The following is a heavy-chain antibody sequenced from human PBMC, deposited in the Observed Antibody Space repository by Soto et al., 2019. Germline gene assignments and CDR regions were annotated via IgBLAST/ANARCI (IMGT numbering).Heavy chain of an antibody. J-gene: IGHJ6*02. V-gene: IGHV1-2*02. Sequence: ASVKVSCKASGFTFSAYYIYWVRQAPGQGLEWIGWINPNSGGTNNAQKLQGRVTMTRDTSTSTVYMELSALISDDTAVYYCARSLLDEYSSSWRSAYYGMDVWGQGTTVTVSS. CDR3: ARSLLDEYSSSWRSAYYGMDV. CDR2: INPNSGGT. D-gene: IGHD6-13*01. CDR1: GFTFSAYY.